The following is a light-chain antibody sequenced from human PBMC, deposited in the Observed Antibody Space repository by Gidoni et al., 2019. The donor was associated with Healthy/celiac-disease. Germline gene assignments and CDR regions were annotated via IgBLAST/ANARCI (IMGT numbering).Light chain of an antibody. CDR2: AAS. J-gene: IGKJ3*01. CDR3: QQLNSYRFT. Sequence: IHLTQSTSSLSASVGDRVPITCRASQSISSYLAWYQQKPGKAPKLLIYAASTLQSGVPSRFSGSGSGTDFTLTISSLQPEDFATYYCQQLNSYRFTFGPGTKVDIK. V-gene: IGKV1-9*01. CDR1: QSISSY.